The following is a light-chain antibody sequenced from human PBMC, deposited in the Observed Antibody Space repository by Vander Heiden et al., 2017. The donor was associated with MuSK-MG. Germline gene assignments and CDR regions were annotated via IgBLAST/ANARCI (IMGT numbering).Light chain of an antibody. Sequence: QSALTQPASVSGSPGQSTPISCTGTSSDVGGFNFVSWYQHHPGKVPKLLIFDVNDRPSGVSNRFSGSKSGHTASLTISGLQAEDEADYYCSSDTNSSAVVFGGGTKLTVL. CDR2: DVN. V-gene: IGLV2-14*03. CDR1: SSDVGGFNF. CDR3: SSDTNSSAVV. J-gene: IGLJ2*01.